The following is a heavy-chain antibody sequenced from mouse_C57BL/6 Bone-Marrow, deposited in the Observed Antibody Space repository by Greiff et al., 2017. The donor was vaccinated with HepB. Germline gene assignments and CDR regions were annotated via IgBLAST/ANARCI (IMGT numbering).Heavy chain of an antibody. D-gene: IGHD1-1*01. Sequence: DVMLVESGGDLVKPGGSLKLSCAASGFTFSSYGMSWVRQTPDKRLEWVATISSGGSYTYYPDSVKGRFTISRDNAKNTLYLQMSSLKSEDTAMYYCARPPIYYYGSSPFAYWGKGTLVTVSA. J-gene: IGHJ3*01. CDR2: ISSGGSYT. CDR3: ARPPIYYYGSSPFAY. V-gene: IGHV5-6*02. CDR1: GFTFSSYG.